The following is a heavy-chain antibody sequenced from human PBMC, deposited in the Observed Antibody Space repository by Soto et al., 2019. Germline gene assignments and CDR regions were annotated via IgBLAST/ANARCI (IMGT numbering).Heavy chain of an antibody. CDR1: GYSFTIYW. Sequence: GESLKISCKGSGYSFTIYWISWVRQMPGKGLEWMGRIDPSDSYTNYSPSFQGHVTISADKSISTAYLQWSSLKASDTAMYYCARHWGGSYYYDSSGYYLFWGQGTLVTVSS. J-gene: IGHJ4*02. CDR3: ARHWGGSYYYDSSGYYLF. CDR2: IDPSDSYT. V-gene: IGHV5-10-1*01. D-gene: IGHD3-22*01.